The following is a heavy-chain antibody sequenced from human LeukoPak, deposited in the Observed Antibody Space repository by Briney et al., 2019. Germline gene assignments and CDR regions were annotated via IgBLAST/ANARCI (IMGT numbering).Heavy chain of an antibody. D-gene: IGHD6-13*01. Sequence: TSETLSLTCTVSGYSISSGYCWGWIRQPPGKGLEWIGSIYHSGSTYYNPSLKSRVTISVDTSKNQFSLKLSSVTAADTAVYYCARCIAAAGKAFDPWGQGTLVTVSS. V-gene: IGHV4-38-2*02. CDR3: ARCIAAAGKAFDP. CDR1: GYSISSGYC. CDR2: IYHSGST. J-gene: IGHJ5*02.